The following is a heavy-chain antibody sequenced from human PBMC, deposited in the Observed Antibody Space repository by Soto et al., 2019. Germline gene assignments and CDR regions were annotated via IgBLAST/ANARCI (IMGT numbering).Heavy chain of an antibody. D-gene: IGHD2-15*01. CDR3: ARFSGGVYNTYYFYYGMDV. Sequence: QVQLVQSGAEVKKPGASVKVSCKASGYSFTSYGISWVRQAPGQGLDWMGWITTYNGNTKYAQDLQGRVTMTTDTSTSPAYMELRGLRSDDTAVYYCARFSGGVYNTYYFYYGMDVWGQGTTVTVSS. CDR2: ITTYNGNT. J-gene: IGHJ6*02. V-gene: IGHV1-18*04. CDR1: GYSFTSYG.